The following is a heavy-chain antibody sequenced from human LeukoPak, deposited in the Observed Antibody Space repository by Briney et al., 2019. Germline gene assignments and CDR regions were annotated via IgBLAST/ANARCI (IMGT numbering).Heavy chain of an antibody. V-gene: IGHV3-48*01. CDR3: ARDHYDSSGYYVGGFDY. J-gene: IGHJ4*02. D-gene: IGHD3-22*01. Sequence: PGGSLRLSCAASGFTFSSYSMNWVRQAPGKGLEWVSYISSSSSTIYYADSVKGRFTISRDNAKNSLYLQMNSLRAEDTAVYYCARDHYDSSGYYVGGFDYWGQGTLVTVSS. CDR1: GFTFSSYS. CDR2: ISSSSSTI.